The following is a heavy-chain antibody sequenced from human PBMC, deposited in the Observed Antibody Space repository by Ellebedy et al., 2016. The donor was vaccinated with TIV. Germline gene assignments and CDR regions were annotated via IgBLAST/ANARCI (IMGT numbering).Heavy chain of an antibody. D-gene: IGHD4-17*01. CDR1: GFTFRKYA. CDR3: AKFHGDYHPYYLDF. CDR2: ISGSGLST. V-gene: IGHV3-23*01. Sequence: GGSLRLSCAASGFTFRKYAMTWVRQAPGQGLEWVAAISGSGLSTYYADSVKGRFTISRDTSTRSLYLQMNSLRAGDTAIYYCAKFHGDYHPYYLDFWGQGTLVTVSS. J-gene: IGHJ4*02.